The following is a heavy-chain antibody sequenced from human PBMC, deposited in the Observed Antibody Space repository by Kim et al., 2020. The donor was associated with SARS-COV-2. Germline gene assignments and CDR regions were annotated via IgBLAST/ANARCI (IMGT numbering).Heavy chain of an antibody. CDR2: ISGSGGST. Sequence: GGSLRLSCAASGFTFSSYAMSWVRQAPGKGLEWVSAISGSGGSTYYADSVKGRFTISRDNSKNTLYLQMNSLRAEDTAVYYCAKDHSSSWYYYSYYDMDVWGRGTTVTVSS. J-gene: IGHJ6*04. D-gene: IGHD6-13*01. V-gene: IGHV3-23*01. CDR3: AKDHSSSWYYYSYYDMDV. CDR1: GFTFSSYA.